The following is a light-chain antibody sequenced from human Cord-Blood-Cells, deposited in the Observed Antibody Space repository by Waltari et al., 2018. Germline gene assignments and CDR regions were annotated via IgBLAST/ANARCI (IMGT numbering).Light chain of an antibody. J-gene: IGKJ2*03. Sequence: DIQMTQSPSSLSASVGDRVIITCRASQSLSSYLNWYQQKPGKAPKLLIYAASSLQSGVPSRFSGSGSGTDFTLTISSLQPEDFATYYCQQSYSTPYSFGQGTKLEIK. CDR1: QSLSSY. CDR2: AAS. V-gene: IGKV1-39*01. CDR3: QQSYSTPYS.